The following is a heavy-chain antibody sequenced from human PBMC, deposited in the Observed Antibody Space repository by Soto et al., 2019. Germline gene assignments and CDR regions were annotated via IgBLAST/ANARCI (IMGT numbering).Heavy chain of an antibody. CDR3: ARQVVDGTVTGAGSFDY. CDR2: SYYSGST. D-gene: IGHD2-15*01. V-gene: IGHV4-39*01. J-gene: IGHJ4*02. CDR1: GASISSTSYY. Sequence: QLQLQESGPGLVKPSETLSLTCTVSGASISSTSYYWVWIRQPPGKGLEWIGSSYYSGSTYYNPYLKIRVTRSADTSENLFSLKLRSGAAADTAVYYCARQVVDGTVTGAGSFDYWGQGTLVTVSS.